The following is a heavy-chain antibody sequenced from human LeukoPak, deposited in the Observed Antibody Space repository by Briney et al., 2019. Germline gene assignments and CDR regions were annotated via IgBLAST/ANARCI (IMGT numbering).Heavy chain of an antibody. CDR3: ARAPNYCSGGSCYDY. Sequence: AGGSLRLSCAASGFTFSSYSMNWVRRAPGKGLEWVSSISSSSSYVYYADSVKGRFTISRDNAKNSLYLQMNSLRAEDTAVYYCARAPNYCSGGSCYDYWGQGTLVTVSS. CDR1: GFTFSSYS. D-gene: IGHD2-15*01. J-gene: IGHJ4*02. V-gene: IGHV3-21*03. CDR2: ISSSSSYV.